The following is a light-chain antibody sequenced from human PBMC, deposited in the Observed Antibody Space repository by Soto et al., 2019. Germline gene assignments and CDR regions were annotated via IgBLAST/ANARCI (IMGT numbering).Light chain of an antibody. J-gene: IGKJ1*01. CDR2: GAS. CDR3: QQYGSSPQWT. CDR1: QSVSSSY. V-gene: IGKV3-20*01. Sequence: EIALTQSPGTLSLSPGERATLSCRAIQSVSSSYLAWYQQKPGQAPRLLIYGASSRATGIPDRFSGSGSGTDFTLTISRLEPEDFAVYYCQQYGSSPQWTFGQGTKVDI.